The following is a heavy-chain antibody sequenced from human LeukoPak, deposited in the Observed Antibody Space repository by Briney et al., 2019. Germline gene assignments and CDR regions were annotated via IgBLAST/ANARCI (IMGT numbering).Heavy chain of an antibody. D-gene: IGHD3-3*01. Sequence: SSETLSLTCTASGGSISSYYWSWIRQPPGKGLEWIGYIYYSGSTNYNPSLKSRVTISVDTSKNQFSLKLSSVTDADRAVYYCARHGNTIFGVVTDYYFDYWGQGTLVTVSS. V-gene: IGHV4-59*08. CDR1: GGSISSYY. J-gene: IGHJ4*02. CDR2: IYYSGST. CDR3: ARHGNTIFGVVTDYYFDY.